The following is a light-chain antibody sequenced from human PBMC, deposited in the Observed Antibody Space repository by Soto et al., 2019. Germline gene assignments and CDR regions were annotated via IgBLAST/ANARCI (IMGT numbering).Light chain of an antibody. CDR3: QQSYSTPPLT. CDR2: AAS. J-gene: IGKJ4*01. Sequence: DIQMTQSPSSLSVSVGDTVTITCRASQRISTFLNWYQQKPGKAPNLLIYAASSLQSGVPSRFSGSGSGTDFTLTISSLQPEDFATYYCQQSYSTPPLTFGGETKVEIK. V-gene: IGKV1-39*01. CDR1: QRISTF.